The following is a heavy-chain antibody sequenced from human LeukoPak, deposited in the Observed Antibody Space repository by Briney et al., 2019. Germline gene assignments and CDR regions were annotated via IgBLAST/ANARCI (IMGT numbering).Heavy chain of an antibody. D-gene: IGHD3-16*01. J-gene: IGHJ4*02. CDR3: AKDRLGGPYFFHY. Sequence: PGRSLRLSCAASGFTFSSYAMHWVRQAPGKGLEWVSTIGGTGVRTYYADSVKGRFTISRDNSKNTLYLQINSLRAEDTAVYFCAKDRLGGPYFFHYWGQGTLVTVSS. CDR1: GFTFSSYA. V-gene: IGHV3-23*01. CDR2: IGGTGVRT.